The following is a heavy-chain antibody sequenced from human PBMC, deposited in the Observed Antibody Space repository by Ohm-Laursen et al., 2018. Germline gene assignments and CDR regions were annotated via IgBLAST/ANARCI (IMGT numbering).Heavy chain of an antibody. D-gene: IGHD3-22*01. Sequence: GTLSLTCGVYGGSFSDHYWSWIRQPPGKGLEWIGEITHSGSSNSNPSLKSRVTISVDTSKNQFSLRLNSVTAADTAMYYCAGNSSGPYSFDYWGQGTLVTGSS. CDR2: ITHSGSS. CDR1: GGSFSDHY. V-gene: IGHV4-34*01. J-gene: IGHJ4*02. CDR3: AGNSSGPYSFDY.